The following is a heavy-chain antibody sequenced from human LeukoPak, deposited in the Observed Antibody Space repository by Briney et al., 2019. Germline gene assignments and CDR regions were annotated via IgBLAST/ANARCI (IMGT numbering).Heavy chain of an antibody. D-gene: IGHD2-2*01. CDR1: GDSVSSNIAA. J-gene: IGHJ4*02. Sequence: HSQTLSLTCAISGDSVSSNIAAWSWVRQSPSRGLEWLGRTYYRSKWKNDYAESVKSRINISPDTSKNQFSLQLNSVTPEDTAVYYCARVAYAVAVVWGQGTPVTVSS. CDR3: ARVAYAVAVV. V-gene: IGHV6-1*01. CDR2: TYYRSKWKN.